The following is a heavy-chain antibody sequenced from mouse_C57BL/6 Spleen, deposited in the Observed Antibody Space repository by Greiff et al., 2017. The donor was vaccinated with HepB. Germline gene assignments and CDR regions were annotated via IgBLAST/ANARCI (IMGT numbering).Heavy chain of an antibody. CDR3: ARSWVRGYSNYGVFAY. V-gene: IGHV1-76*01. J-gene: IGHJ3*01. CDR2: IYPGSGNT. Sequence: QVQLKESGAELVRPGASVKLSCKASGYTFTDYYINWVKQRPGQGLEWIARIYPGSGNTYYNEKFKGKATLTAEKSSSTAYMQLSSLTSEDSAVYFCARSWVRGYSNYGVFAYGGQGTLVTVSA. CDR1: GYTFTDYY. D-gene: IGHD2-5*01.